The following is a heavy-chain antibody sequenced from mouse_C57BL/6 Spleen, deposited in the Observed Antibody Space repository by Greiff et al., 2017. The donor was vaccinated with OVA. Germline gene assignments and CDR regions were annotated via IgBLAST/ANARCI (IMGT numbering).Heavy chain of an antibody. J-gene: IGHJ4*01. CDR2: FYPGSGSI. V-gene: IGHV1-62-2*01. CDR3: ARHEKAHYYGSSYAMDY. CDR1: GYTFTEYT. D-gene: IGHD1-1*01. Sequence: QVQLKESGAELVKPGASVKLSCKASGYTFTEYTIHWVKQRSGQGLEWIGWFYPGSGSIKYNEKFKDKATLTADKSSSTVYMELSRLTSEDSAVYFCARHEKAHYYGSSYAMDYWGQGTSVTVSS.